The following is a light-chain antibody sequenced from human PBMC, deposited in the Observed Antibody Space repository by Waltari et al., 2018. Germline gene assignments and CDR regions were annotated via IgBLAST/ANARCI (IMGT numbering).Light chain of an antibody. V-gene: IGKV2-28*01. Sequence: DIVMTQSQLSLAVTPGESASISCRYSQRLLHSNGYTYLYWYLQKPGQSPHLLIYLGSKRASGVPDRFSVSGSGTDFTLKISKLEAEDVGIYYCMQGLQTPPTFDQGTKVEIK. CDR1: QRLLHSNGYTY. CDR2: LGS. CDR3: MQGLQTPPT. J-gene: IGKJ1*01.